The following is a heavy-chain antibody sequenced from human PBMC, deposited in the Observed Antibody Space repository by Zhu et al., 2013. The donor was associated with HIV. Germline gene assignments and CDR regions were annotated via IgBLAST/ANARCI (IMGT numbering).Heavy chain of an antibody. V-gene: IGHV1-69*06. J-gene: IGHJ6*02. CDR1: GGTLDTYT. CDR2: IIPVFGSA. CDR3: ARALRGLYRSSSSFSGYYYGMDV. D-gene: IGHD6-6*01. Sequence: QVLLVQSGAEVKKPGSSVKVSCTASGGTLDTYTISWVRQAPGQGLEWMGGIIPVFGSATYARKFQGRITISADKVTSTVYMELSSLRSEDTAVYYCARALRGLYRSSSSFSGYYYGMDVWGQGTTVTVSS.